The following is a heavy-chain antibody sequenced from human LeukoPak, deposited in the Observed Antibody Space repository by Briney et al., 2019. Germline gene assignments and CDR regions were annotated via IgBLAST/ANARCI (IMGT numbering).Heavy chain of an antibody. V-gene: IGHV4-39*01. CDR2: IYYSGST. D-gene: IGHD6-13*01. J-gene: IGHJ4*02. CDR1: GVSISSSSYY. CDR3: ARQRLYSSSWIRPFDY. Sequence: SETLSLTCTVSGVSISSSSYYWGWLRQPPGKGLEWIGSIYYSGSTYYNPSLKSRVTISVDTSKNQFSLKLSSVTAADTAVYYCARQRLYSSSWIRPFDYWGQGTLVTVSS.